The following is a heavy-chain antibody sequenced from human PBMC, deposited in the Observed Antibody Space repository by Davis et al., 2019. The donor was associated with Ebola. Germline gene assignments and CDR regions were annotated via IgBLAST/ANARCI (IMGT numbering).Heavy chain of an antibody. Sequence: SVKVSCKASGYTFTSYGISWVRQAPGQGLEWMGGIIPIFGTANYAQKFQGRVTITADTAVYYCARVSMVRGVIGLRLFSAFDYWGQGTLVTVSS. CDR1: GYTFTSYG. CDR2: IIPIFGTA. J-gene: IGHJ4*02. D-gene: IGHD3-10*01. CDR3: FDY. V-gene: IGHV1-69*13.